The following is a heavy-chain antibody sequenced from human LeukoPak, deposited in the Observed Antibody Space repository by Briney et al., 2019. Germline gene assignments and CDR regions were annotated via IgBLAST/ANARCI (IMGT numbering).Heavy chain of an antibody. CDR1: GFTLGSYA. J-gene: IGHJ6*03. Sequence: GGSLRLSCAASGFTLGSYAMSWVRQAPGKGLEWVSAISGGGSSTYYADSVKGRFTISRDNSKSTLYLQMNSLRVENTAVYFCARDARVGATLHYYYYYMDVWGKGTTVTVSS. CDR3: ARDARVGATLHYYYYYMDV. D-gene: IGHD1-26*01. CDR2: ISGGGSST. V-gene: IGHV3-23*01.